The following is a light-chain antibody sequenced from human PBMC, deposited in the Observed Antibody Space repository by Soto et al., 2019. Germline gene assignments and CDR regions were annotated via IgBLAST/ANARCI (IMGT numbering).Light chain of an antibody. Sequence: IQMTHSPSSLSASVADRVAITCRASQSISSYLNWYQQKPGKAPKLLIYAASTLQSGVPSRFSGSGSGTDFTLTISCLQSEDFATYYCQQYYSLPWTFGQGTKVDIK. V-gene: IGKV1-39*01. CDR3: QQYYSLPWT. CDR1: QSISSY. J-gene: IGKJ1*01. CDR2: AAS.